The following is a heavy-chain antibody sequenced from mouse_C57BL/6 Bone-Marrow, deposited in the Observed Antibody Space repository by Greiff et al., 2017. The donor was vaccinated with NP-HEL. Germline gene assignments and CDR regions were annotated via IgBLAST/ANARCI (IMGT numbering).Heavy chain of an antibody. Sequence: EVKLMESGGGLVQPKGSLKLSCAASGFSFNTYAMNWVRQAPGKGLEWVARIRSKSNNYATYYADSVKDRFTISRDDSESMLYLQMNNLKTEDTAMYYCVRHDYYGSAYYYAMDYWGQGTSVTVSS. CDR2: IRSKSNNYAT. CDR1: GFSFNTYA. D-gene: IGHD1-1*01. CDR3: VRHDYYGSAYYYAMDY. J-gene: IGHJ4*01. V-gene: IGHV10-1*01.